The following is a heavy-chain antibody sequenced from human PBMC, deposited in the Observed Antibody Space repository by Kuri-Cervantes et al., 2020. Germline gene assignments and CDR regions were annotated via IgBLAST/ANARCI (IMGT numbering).Heavy chain of an antibody. CDR1: GGSISSGDYY. D-gene: IGHD6-19*01. V-gene: IGHV4-30-4*08. J-gene: IGHJ4*02. CDR3: ARYSSGWYDY. CDR2: IYYSGST. Sequence: SETLSLTCTVSGGSISSGDYYWSWIRQPPGKGLEWIGYIYYSGSTYYNPSLKSRVTISLDTSKNQFSLKLSSVTAADTAVYYCARYSSGWYDYWGQGTLVTVSS.